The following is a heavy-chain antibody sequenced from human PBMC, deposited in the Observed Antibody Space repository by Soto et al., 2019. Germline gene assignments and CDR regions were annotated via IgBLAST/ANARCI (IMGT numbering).Heavy chain of an antibody. V-gene: IGHV3-23*01. J-gene: IGHJ4*02. D-gene: IGHD5-18*01. CDR2: ISGSGGST. Sequence: GSLRLSCTASGFTFSSYAMSWVRQAPGKGLEWVSAISGSGGSTYYADSVKGRFTISRDNSKNTLYLQMNSLRAEDTAVYYCAKDQIQLATSGQFDYWGQGTLVTVSS. CDR1: GFTFSSYA. CDR3: AKDQIQLATSGQFDY.